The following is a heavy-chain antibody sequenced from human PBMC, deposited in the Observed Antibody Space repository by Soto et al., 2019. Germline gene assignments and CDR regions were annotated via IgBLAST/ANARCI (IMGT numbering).Heavy chain of an antibody. Sequence: EVQLLESGGGLLQPGGSLRLSCAASGFSFSSYAMSWVRQAPGKGLEWVSTITGRDDGTYYADSLKGRFTISRDTSKDTLYLQMNSLRAEDTAVYYWAKVAYSGCSAVFDYWGQGTLVTVSS. D-gene: IGHD6-19*01. CDR2: ITGRDDGT. V-gene: IGHV3-23*01. J-gene: IGHJ4*02. CDR1: GFSFSSYA. CDR3: AKVAYSGCSAVFDY.